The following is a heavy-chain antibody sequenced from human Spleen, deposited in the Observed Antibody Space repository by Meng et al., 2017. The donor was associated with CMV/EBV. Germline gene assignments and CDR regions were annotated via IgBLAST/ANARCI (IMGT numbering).Heavy chain of an antibody. CDR2: ISSSGSTI. J-gene: IGHJ6*02. CDR1: GFTFSSYE. D-gene: IGHD3-9*01. CDR3: ARDDNYDILTGYYDYYYYGMDV. V-gene: IGHV3-48*03. Sequence: GESLKISCAASGFTFSSYEMNWVRQAPGKGLEWVSYISSSGSTIYYADSVKGRFTISRDNAKNSLYLQMNSLRAEDTAVYYCARDDNYDILTGYYDYYYYGMDVWGQGTTVTVSS.